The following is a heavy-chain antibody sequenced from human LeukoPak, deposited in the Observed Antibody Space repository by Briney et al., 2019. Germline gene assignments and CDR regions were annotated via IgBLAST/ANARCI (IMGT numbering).Heavy chain of an antibody. CDR3: TTDPYYYDSSGYYYARYYFDY. V-gene: IGHV3-15*01. J-gene: IGHJ4*02. CDR2: IKSKTDGGTT. Sequence: GGSLRLSCAASGFTFSNAWMSWVRQAPGKGLEWVGRIKSKTDGGTTDYAAPVKGRFTISRDDSKNTLYLQMNSLKTEDTAVYYCTTDPYYYDSSGYYYARYYFDYWGQGTLVTVSS. D-gene: IGHD3-22*01. CDR1: GFTFSNAW.